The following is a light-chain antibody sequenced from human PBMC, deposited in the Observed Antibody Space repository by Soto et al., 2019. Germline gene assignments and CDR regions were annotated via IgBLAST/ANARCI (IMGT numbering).Light chain of an antibody. CDR2: LTS. CDR3: QQRSNWPPIT. V-gene: IGKV3-11*01. CDR1: QALNTR. Sequence: EIVLTQSPATLSAFPGDRVTLSCRASQALNTRLAWYQHKPGQAPRLLIYLTSNRAAGVPARFSGSGSGTDFTLTISSVEPDDFAVYYCQQRSNWPPITFGQGTRLEIK. J-gene: IGKJ5*01.